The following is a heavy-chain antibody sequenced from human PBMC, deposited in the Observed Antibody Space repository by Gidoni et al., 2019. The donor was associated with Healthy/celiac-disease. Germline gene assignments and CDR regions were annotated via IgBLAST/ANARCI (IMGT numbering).Heavy chain of an antibody. CDR2: ISSSSSYI. Sequence: EVQLVESGGGLVKPGGSRRLSCAASGFTCSRYIMNWVRQAPGKGLEWVSSISSSSSYIYYTDSVKGRFTISRDNAKNSLYLQMNSLRVEDTAVYYCARLSEIGSGNPFDYWGQGTLVTVSS. V-gene: IGHV3-21*01. CDR3: ARLSEIGSGNPFDY. D-gene: IGHD3-10*01. J-gene: IGHJ4*02. CDR1: GFTCSRYI.